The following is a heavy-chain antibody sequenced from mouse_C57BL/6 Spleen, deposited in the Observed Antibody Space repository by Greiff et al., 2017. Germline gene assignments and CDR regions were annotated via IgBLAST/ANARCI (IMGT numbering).Heavy chain of an antibody. D-gene: IGHD1-1*01. J-gene: IGHJ2*01. CDR3: ARDLTTVVATDY. V-gene: IGHV14-2*01. CDR2: IDPEDGEP. CDR1: GFNIKDYY. Sequence: VQLQQSGAELVKPGASVKLSCKASGFNIKDYYMHWVKQRTEQGLEWIGRIDPEDGEPKYAPKFQGKATITADTSSNTAYRQLSSLTADDTAVYFCARDLTTVVATDYWGQGTTLTVSS.